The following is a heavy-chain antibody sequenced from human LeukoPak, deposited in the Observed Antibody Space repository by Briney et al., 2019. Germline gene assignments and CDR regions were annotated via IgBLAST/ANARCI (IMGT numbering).Heavy chain of an antibody. Sequence: GGSLRLSCAASGFTLSNYWMHWVRQAPGKGLVWVSRINDDGSSTSYADSVKGRFTTSRDNAKSTLYLEMNSLRAEDTAVYYCARDRYCSSSSCYPLDYWGQGTLVTVSS. D-gene: IGHD2-2*01. CDR2: INDDGSST. CDR3: ARDRYCSSSSCYPLDY. CDR1: GFTLSNYW. V-gene: IGHV3-74*01. J-gene: IGHJ4*02.